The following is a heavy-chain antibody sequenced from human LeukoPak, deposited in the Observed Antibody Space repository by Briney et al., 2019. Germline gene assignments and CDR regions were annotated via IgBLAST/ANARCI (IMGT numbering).Heavy chain of an antibody. J-gene: IGHJ5*02. CDR3: ARVSRGGITASWFDP. CDR2: INPNSGGT. Sequence: ASVKVSCKASGYTFTGYYMHWVRQAPGQGLEWMGWINPNSGGTNYAQKFQGRVTMTRDTSISTAYMELSRLRSDDTAVYYCARVSRGGITASWFDPWGQGTLVTVSS. CDR1: GYTFTGYY. V-gene: IGHV1-2*02. D-gene: IGHD6-13*01.